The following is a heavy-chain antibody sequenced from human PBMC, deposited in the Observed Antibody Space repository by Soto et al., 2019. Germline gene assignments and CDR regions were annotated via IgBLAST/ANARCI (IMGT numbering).Heavy chain of an antibody. CDR2: TWYDGSNK. V-gene: IGHV3-33*01. J-gene: IGHJ5*02. CDR1: VFTFNNFG. D-gene: IGHD1-7*01. Sequence: GWSLRLSCASSVFTFNNFGMHWVRQAPGKGLEWVAVTWYDGSNKYYGDSVKGRFTISRDNSKSTLYLQMNSLRAEDTAVYYCARDKAAGTTSLFDPWGQGTLVTVSS. CDR3: ARDKAAGTTSLFDP.